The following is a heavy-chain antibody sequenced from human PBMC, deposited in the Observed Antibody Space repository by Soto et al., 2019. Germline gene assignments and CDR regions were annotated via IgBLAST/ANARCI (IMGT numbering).Heavy chain of an antibody. CDR1: GFTFSSYA. CDR3: ARPLWRDDYNWGYFDL. CDR2: ISYDGSNK. V-gene: IGHV3-30-3*01. D-gene: IGHD4-4*01. J-gene: IGHJ2*01. Sequence: QVQLVESGGGVVQPGRSLRLSCAASGFTFSSYARHWVRQAPGKGLEWVAVISYDGSNKYYADSVKGRFTISRDNSKNTLYLQMNSLRAEDTAVYYCARPLWRDDYNWGYFDLWGRGTPVTVSS.